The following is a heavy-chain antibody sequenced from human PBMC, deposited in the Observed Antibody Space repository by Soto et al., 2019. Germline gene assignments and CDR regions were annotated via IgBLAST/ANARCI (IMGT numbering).Heavy chain of an antibody. D-gene: IGHD3-10*01. CDR3: ASDQRGIITQVLSWVDNPNYYYGMDV. CDR2: ISAYNGNT. Sequence: QVQLVQSGAEVKKPGASVKVSCKASGYTFTSYGISWVRQAPGQGLEWMGWISAYNGNTNYAQKLQGRVTMTTDTATSTASMGLRSLRSDDTAVYYCASDQRGIITQVLSWVDNPNYYYGMDVWGQGTTVTVSS. V-gene: IGHV1-18*01. CDR1: GYTFTSYG. J-gene: IGHJ6*02.